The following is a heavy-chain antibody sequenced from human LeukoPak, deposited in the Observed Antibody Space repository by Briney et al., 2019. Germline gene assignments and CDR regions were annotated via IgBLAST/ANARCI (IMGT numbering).Heavy chain of an antibody. CDR1: GFTVRGSS. V-gene: IGHV3-21*01. J-gene: IGHJ4*02. CDR2: ISSSSSYI. D-gene: IGHD6-19*01. CDR3: ARARGIAVAGPPDY. Sequence: GGSLRLSCAASGFTVRGSSLHWVRQAPGKGLEWVSSISSSSSYIYYADSVKGRFTISRDNAKNSLYLQMNSLRAKDTAVYYCARARGIAVAGPPDYWGQGTLVTVSS.